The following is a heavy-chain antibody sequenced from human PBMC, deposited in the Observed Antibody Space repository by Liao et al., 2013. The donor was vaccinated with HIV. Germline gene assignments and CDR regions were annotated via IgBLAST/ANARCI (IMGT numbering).Heavy chain of an antibody. CDR1: GDSISSGSYY. V-gene: IGHV4-61*02. CDR2: IYTSGST. Sequence: QVQLQESGPGLVKPSQILSLTCSVSGDSISSGSYYWNWIRQPAGKGLEWIGRIYTSGSTTYNPSLTGRVTISVDSSKNHFYLNLTSVTAADTAVYYCARYYDEEGAFDIWGQGTMVTVSS. CDR3: ARYYDEEGAFDI. J-gene: IGHJ3*02. D-gene: IGHD3-3*01.